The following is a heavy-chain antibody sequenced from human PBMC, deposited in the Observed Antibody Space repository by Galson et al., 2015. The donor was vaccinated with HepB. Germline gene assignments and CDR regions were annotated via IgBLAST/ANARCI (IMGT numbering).Heavy chain of an antibody. CDR2: IWFDGSKD. CDR3: ARYYGDYRAFDY. Sequence: SLRLSCAASGPAFSSHGMHWVRQAPGKGLDWVALIWFDGSKDYYADSVKGRFTISRDNSNNMLYLQMNNLRVEDTVVYYCARYYGDYRAFDYWGQGTLVSVSS. CDR1: GPAFSSHG. J-gene: IGHJ4*02. D-gene: IGHD4-17*01. V-gene: IGHV3-33*01.